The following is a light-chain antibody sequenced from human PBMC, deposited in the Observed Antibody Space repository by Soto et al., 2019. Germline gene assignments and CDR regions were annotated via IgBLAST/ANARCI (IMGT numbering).Light chain of an antibody. CDR1: SSDVGGYNY. J-gene: IGLJ1*01. CDR3: SSYTSSSTLVV. V-gene: IGLV2-14*01. CDR2: DVS. Sequence: QSVLTQPPSVSGSPGQSITISCTGTSSDVGGYNYVSWYQQHPGKAPKLMIYDVSNRPSGVSNRFSGSKSGNTASLTISGLQAEDEADYYCSSYTSSSTLVVFGTGTKVTVL.